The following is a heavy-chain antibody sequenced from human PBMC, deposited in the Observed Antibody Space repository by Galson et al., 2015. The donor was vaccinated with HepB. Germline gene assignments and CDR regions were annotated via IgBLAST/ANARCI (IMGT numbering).Heavy chain of an antibody. V-gene: IGHV6-1*01. D-gene: IGHD4-17*01. J-gene: IGHJ2*01. Sequence: CAISGDSVSSNSAAWNWIRQSPSRGLEWLGRTYYRSKWYNDYAVSVKSRITINPDTSKNQFSLQLNSVTPEDTAVYYCAKSLIDYGVEADYWYFDLWGRGTLVTVSS. CDR3: AKSLIDYGVEADYWYFDL. CDR1: GDSVSSNSAA. CDR2: TYYRSKWYN.